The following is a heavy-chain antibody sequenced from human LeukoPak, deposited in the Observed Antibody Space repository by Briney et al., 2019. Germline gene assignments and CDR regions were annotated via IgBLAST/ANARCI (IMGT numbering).Heavy chain of an antibody. CDR3: AREIGNGSWRWFDP. D-gene: IGHD1-1*01. Sequence: ASVKVSCKASGYTFTSYGISWVRQATGQGLEWMGWMNPNSGNTGYAQKFQGRVTMTRNTSISTAYMELSSLRSEDTAVYYCAREIGNGSWRWFDPWGQGTLVTVSS. CDR1: GYTFTSYG. V-gene: IGHV1-8*02. CDR2: MNPNSGNT. J-gene: IGHJ5*02.